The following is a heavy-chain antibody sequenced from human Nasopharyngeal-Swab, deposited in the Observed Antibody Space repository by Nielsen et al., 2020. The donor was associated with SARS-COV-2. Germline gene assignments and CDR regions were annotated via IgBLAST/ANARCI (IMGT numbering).Heavy chain of an antibody. CDR3: ARDLGGYYGD. J-gene: IGHJ4*02. D-gene: IGHD3-22*01. V-gene: IGHV3-30-3*01. CDR2: ISYDGSNK. CDR1: GFTFSNYA. Sequence: GESLKISCAASGFTFSNYAMHWVRQAPGKGLEWVAVISYDGSNKYYADSVKGRFTISRDNSKNTLYLQMNSLRAEDTAVYYCARDLGGYYGDWGQGTLVTVSS.